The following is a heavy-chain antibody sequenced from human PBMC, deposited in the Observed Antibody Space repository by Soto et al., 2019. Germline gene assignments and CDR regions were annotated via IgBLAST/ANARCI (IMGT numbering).Heavy chain of an antibody. CDR2: LYSSGTT. CDR1: GGSITSANYY. J-gene: IGHJ5*02. D-gene: IGHD3-16*02. V-gene: IGHV4-31*01. CDR3: ARMGLHLGELSRNWFDP. Sequence: QVQLQESGPGLVKPSQTLSLSCSISGGSITSANYYWTWIRLFPGKGLEWIGYLYSSGTTHYYPSIKSLATISLDTTNNQFSLEVKSATAADTAVYYCARMGLHLGELSRNWFDPWGQGSLVTVSS.